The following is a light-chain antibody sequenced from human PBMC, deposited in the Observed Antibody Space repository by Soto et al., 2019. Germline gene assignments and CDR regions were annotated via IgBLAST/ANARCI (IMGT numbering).Light chain of an antibody. V-gene: IGLV1-47*01. CDR1: SSNIESNY. CDR3: AAWGESRGGV. Sequence: QSVLTQPPSASGTPGQRVTICCSGSSSNIESNYVYWCQQFPGTAPKLLIYRNSQRPSGVPDRFSGSKSGTSASLGISGLRSEDGADYYCAAWGESRGGVFGSGTKLTVL. J-gene: IGLJ1*01. CDR2: RNS.